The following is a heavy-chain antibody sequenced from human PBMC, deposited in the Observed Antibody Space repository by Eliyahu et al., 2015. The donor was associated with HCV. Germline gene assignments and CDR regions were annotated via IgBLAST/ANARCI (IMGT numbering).Heavy chain of an antibody. CDR1: GDTITNDD. CDR2: IISRLNVG. Sequence: EVKQPGSSVTVSCKASGDTITNDDISWVRQAPGQGLEWVGRIISRLNVGNYAPKFQGRVTLSVDQSMNTAYMELTKLTSADTAVYYCAREGANPLANWGSPDAFDLWGQGTLITVS. V-gene: IGHV1-69*04. CDR3: AREGANPLANWGSPDAFDL. D-gene: IGHD7-27*01. J-gene: IGHJ1*01.